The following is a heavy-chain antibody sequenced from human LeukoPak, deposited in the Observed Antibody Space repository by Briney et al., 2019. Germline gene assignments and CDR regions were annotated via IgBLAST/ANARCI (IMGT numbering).Heavy chain of an antibody. D-gene: IGHD3-22*01. CDR2: IIPIFGTA. CDR1: GGTFSSYA. Sequence: SVKVSCKASGGTFSSYAISWVRQAPGQGLDWMGGIIPIFGTANYAQKFRGRVTITADESTSTAYMELSSLRSEDTAVYYHSTGTPHYYDSSGYFLSGFDYWGQGTLVTVSS. V-gene: IGHV1-69*01. CDR3: STGTPHYYDSSGYFLSGFDY. J-gene: IGHJ4*02.